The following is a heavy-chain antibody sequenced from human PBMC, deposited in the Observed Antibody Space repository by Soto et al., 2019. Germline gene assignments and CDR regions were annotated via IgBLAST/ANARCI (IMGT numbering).Heavy chain of an antibody. D-gene: IGHD3-3*01. V-gene: IGHV1-8*01. CDR2: MNPNSGNT. CDR1: GYTFTSYD. Sequence: GASVKVSCKASGYTFTSYDINWVRQATGQGLEWMGWMNPNSGNTGYAQKFQGRVTMTRNTSISTAYMELSNLRSEDTAVYYCSRSSNYDFWSGYYFYYYYYMDVWGKGTTVTVSS. J-gene: IGHJ6*03. CDR3: SRSSNYDFWSGYYFYYYYYMDV.